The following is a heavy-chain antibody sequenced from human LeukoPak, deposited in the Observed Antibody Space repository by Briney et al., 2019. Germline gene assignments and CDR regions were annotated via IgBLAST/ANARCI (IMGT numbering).Heavy chain of an antibody. D-gene: IGHD2-15*01. CDR2: INHSGST. J-gene: IGHJ6*03. Sequence: SETLSLTCAVYGGSFSGYYWTWIRQPPGKGLEWIGEINHSGSTNYNPSLKSRVTISLDTSKNQFSLKLSSVTAADTAVYYCARGPYCSGGSCYSYYYMDVWGKGTTVTVSS. CDR3: ARGPYCSGGSCYSYYYMDV. V-gene: IGHV4-34*01. CDR1: GGSFSGYY.